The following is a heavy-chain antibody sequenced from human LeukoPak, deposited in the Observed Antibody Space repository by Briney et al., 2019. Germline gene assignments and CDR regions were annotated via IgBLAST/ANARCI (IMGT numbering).Heavy chain of an antibody. D-gene: IGHD6-19*01. CDR2: INHSGST. J-gene: IGHJ4*02. CDR1: GGSFSGYY. CDR3: ANQWLVRGVFDY. V-gene: IGHV4-34*01. Sequence: SETLSLTCAVYGGSFSGYYWSWIRQPPGKGLEWIGEINHSGSTNYNPSLKSRVTISVDTSKNQFSLKLSSVTAADTAVYYCANQWLVRGVFDYWGQGTLVTVSS.